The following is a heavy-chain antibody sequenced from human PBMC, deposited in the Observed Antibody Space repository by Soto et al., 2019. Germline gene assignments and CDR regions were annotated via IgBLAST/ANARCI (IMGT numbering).Heavy chain of an antibody. D-gene: IGHD2-15*01. Sequence: PGESLKISCKGSGYSFTSYWIGWVRQMPGKGLEWMGIIYPGDSDTRYSPSFQGQVTISADKSISTAYLQWSSLKASDTAMYYCAAPCSGGSCYSGWAFDIWGRGTMVTVSS. V-gene: IGHV5-51*01. CDR1: GYSFTSYW. CDR2: IYPGDSDT. CDR3: AAPCSGGSCYSGWAFDI. J-gene: IGHJ3*02.